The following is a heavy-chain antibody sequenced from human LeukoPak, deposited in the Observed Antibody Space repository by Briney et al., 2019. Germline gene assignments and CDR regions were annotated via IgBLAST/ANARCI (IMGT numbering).Heavy chain of an antibody. V-gene: IGHV4-59*01. Sequence: SETLSLTCAVYGGSFSGYYWSWIRQPPGKGLEWIGNIYDSGSTNYNPSLKSRVTISVDTSKNQCSLKLSSVTAADTAVYYCARQSISGSSLSYFDYWGQGTLVNVSS. CDR2: IYDSGST. J-gene: IGHJ4*02. CDR1: GGSFSGYY. D-gene: IGHD3-22*01. CDR3: ARQSISGSSLSYFDY.